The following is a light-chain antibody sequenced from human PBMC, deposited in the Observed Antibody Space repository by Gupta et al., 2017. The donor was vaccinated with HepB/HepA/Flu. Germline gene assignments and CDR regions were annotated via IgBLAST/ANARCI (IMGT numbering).Light chain of an antibody. CDR3: SSYTSSTISV. J-gene: IGLJ2*01. CDR2: DVR. CDR1: SRDIGAYNY. V-gene: IGLV2-14*03. Sequence: QSALTQPASVSGSPGQSITISCTGTSRDIGAYNYVSWYQLHPGQAPKLMIYDVRGRAAGGSNRFAGSKSGNTASLTISGLHTEDEADYFCSSYTSSTISVFGGGTKLTVL.